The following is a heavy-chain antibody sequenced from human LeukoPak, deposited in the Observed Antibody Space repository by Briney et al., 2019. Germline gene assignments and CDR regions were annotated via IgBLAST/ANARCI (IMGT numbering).Heavy chain of an antibody. CDR3: ARVLRWLRFTGRTVTDY. J-gene: IGHJ4*02. Sequence: SETLSLTCAVYGGSFSGYYWSWIRQPPGKGLEWIGEINHSGSTNYNPSLKSRVTISVDTSKNQFSLKLSSVTAADTAVYYCARVLRWLRFTGRTVTDYWGQGTLVTVSS. V-gene: IGHV4-34*01. CDR1: GGSFSGYY. CDR2: INHSGST. D-gene: IGHD5-24*01.